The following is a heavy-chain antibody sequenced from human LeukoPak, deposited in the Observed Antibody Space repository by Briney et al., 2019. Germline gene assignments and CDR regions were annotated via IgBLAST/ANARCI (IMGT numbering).Heavy chain of an antibody. V-gene: IGHV3-21*01. CDR1: GFTFSSYS. J-gene: IGHJ4*02. Sequence: GGSLRLSCAASGFTFSSYSMNWVRQAPGKGLEWVSSISSGSSYIKYADSVKGRFTISRENAKSSLFLQMNSLRAEDTAVYYCAKGDFLEWSPGFDYWGQGTLVTVSS. CDR3: AKGDFLEWSPGFDY. D-gene: IGHD3-3*01. CDR2: ISSGSSYI.